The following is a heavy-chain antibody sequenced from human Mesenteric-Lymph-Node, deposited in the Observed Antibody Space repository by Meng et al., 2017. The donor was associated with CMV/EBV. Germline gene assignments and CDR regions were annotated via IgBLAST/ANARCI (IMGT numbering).Heavy chain of an antibody. D-gene: IGHD5-12*01. J-gene: IGHJ4*02. V-gene: IGHV1-46*01. CDR1: GYTFTTYL. CDR2: ISPSGGTT. CDR3: ARGVATTSSFAGDY. Sequence: ASVKVSCKASGYTFTTYLIHWVRQAPGQGLEWLGIISPSGGTTYYPQKFQGRVTVTTDTSATTMYMELSSLTSEDTTVYYCARGVATTSSFAGDYWGQGTLVTVSS.